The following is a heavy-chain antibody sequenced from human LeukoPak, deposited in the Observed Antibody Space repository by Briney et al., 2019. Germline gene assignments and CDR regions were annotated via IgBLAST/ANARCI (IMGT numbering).Heavy chain of an antibody. CDR1: GGTFSSYA. J-gene: IGHJ4*02. Sequence: SVKVSCKASGGTFSSYAMSWVRQAPGQGMEWMGGIIPIFGTANYAQKLQGRVTINGDESTSTAYMELSSLRSEDTAVYYCARGTGSNFDYWGQGTLVTVSS. V-gene: IGHV1-69*13. CDR3: ARGTGSNFDY. CDR2: IIPIFGTA. D-gene: IGHD3-10*01.